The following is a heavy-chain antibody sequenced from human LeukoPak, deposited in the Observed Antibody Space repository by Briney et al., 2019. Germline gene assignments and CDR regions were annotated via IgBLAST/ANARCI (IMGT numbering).Heavy chain of an antibody. J-gene: IGHJ6*04. D-gene: IGHD3-10*01. CDR2: IYFRGST. V-gene: IGHV4-61*01. CDR1: GGSVSSGTYF. Sequence: SETLSLTCTVSGGSVSSGTYFWSWIRQPPGKGLEWIGYIYFRGSTNYNPSLKSRVTISVDTSKNQFSLKLSSVTAADTAVYYCAREEGITMVRGVTSYYYYGMDVWGKGTTVTVSS. CDR3: AREEGITMVRGVTSYYYYGMDV.